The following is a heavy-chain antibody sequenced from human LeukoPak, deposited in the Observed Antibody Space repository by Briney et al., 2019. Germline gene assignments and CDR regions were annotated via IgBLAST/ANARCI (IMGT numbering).Heavy chain of an antibody. Sequence: GGSLRLSCAASGFIFDDYAMHWVRQAPGKGLEWVSGISWNSGSIEYAGSVKGRFTISRDNAKKSLFLQMNSLRAEDTALYYCAKDWDYYDSSGRWGAFDIWGQGTMVTVSS. CDR3: AKDWDYYDSSGRWGAFDI. J-gene: IGHJ3*02. CDR2: ISWNSGSI. D-gene: IGHD3-22*01. CDR1: GFIFDDYA. V-gene: IGHV3-9*01.